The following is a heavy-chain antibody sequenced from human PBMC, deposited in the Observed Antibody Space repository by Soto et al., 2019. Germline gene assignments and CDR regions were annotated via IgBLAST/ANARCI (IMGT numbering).Heavy chain of an antibody. J-gene: IGHJ6*03. D-gene: IGHD3-3*01. CDR1: GFTFSSYA. Sequence: PGGSLRLSCAASGFTFSSYAMSWVRQAPGKGLEWVSAISGSGGSTYYADSVKGRFTISRDNSKNTLYLQMNSLRAEDTAVYYCAKGSPTRITIFGVVTLQAYYYMDAWGKGTTVTVSS. CDR2: ISGSGGST. V-gene: IGHV3-23*01. CDR3: AKGSPTRITIFGVVTLQAYYYMDA.